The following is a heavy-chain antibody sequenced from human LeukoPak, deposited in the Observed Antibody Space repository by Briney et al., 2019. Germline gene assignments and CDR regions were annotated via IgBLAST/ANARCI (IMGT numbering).Heavy chain of an antibody. D-gene: IGHD3-16*01. Sequence: GGSLRLSCVASGFTFSDYYMSWIRQAPGKGLEWISYISSTGSTMYYADSVKGRFTISRDNARNSLYLQMNSLRAEDTAVCYCARSWARGHYYYYYMDVWGKGTTVTVSS. CDR1: GFTFSDYY. J-gene: IGHJ6*03. CDR2: ISSTGSTM. V-gene: IGHV3-11*04. CDR3: ARSWARGHYYYYYMDV.